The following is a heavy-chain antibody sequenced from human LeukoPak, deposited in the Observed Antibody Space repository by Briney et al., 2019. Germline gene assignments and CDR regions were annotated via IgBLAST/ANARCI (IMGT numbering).Heavy chain of an antibody. D-gene: IGHD3-22*01. Sequence: GGSLRLSCAASGFTFSSYGMHWVRQAPGKGLEWVAVIWYDGSNKYYADSVKGRFTISRDNSKNTLYLQMNSLRAEDTAVYYCARAGPSDYYDSSGYYPNWGQGTLVTVSS. V-gene: IGHV3-33*01. CDR1: GFTFSSYG. CDR2: IWYDGSNK. J-gene: IGHJ4*02. CDR3: ARAGPSDYYDSSGYYPN.